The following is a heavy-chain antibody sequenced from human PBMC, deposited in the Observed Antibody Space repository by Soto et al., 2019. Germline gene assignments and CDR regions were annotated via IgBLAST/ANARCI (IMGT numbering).Heavy chain of an antibody. CDR1: GGSISSGDYY. D-gene: IGHD2-8*01. CDR2: IYYSGST. J-gene: IGHJ5*02. CDR3: ARDNGVGP. Sequence: QEQLQESGPGLVKPSQTLSLTCTVSGGSISSGDYYWSWMRQPPGKGLEWIGYIYYSGSTYYNSSLKSRVNITLDTSKNQFSRKLSSVTAAHTAVYYCARDNGVGPWGQGTLVTVSS. V-gene: IGHV4-30-4*01.